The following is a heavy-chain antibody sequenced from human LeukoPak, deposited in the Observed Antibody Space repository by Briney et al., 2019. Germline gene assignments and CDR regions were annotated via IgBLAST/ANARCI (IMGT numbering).Heavy chain of an antibody. J-gene: IGHJ5*02. D-gene: IGHD6-25*01. V-gene: IGHV4-59*11. Sequence: SEILSLTCIVSGGSISTHYWNWIRQPPGEGLEWIGYMRYDGSTNYNPSLKSRVIISMDTSKNQLSPKLTSVTAADTAVYYCARGGEYSSEYNWFDPWGRGTLVTVSS. CDR3: ARGGEYSSEYNWFDP. CDR1: GGSISTHY. CDR2: MRYDGST.